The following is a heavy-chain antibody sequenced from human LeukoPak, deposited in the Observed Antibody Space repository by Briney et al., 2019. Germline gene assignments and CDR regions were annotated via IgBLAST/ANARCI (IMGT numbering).Heavy chain of an antibody. CDR3: AKDSPSYYFDY. V-gene: IGHV3-30-3*01. Sequence: QPGGSLRLSCAASGFTFSSYAMHWVRQAPGKGLEWVAVISYDGSNKYYADSVKGRFTISRDNSKNTLYLQMNSLRAEDTAVYYCAKDSPSYYFDYWGQGTLVTVSS. J-gene: IGHJ4*02. CDR1: GFTFSSYA. CDR2: ISYDGSNK.